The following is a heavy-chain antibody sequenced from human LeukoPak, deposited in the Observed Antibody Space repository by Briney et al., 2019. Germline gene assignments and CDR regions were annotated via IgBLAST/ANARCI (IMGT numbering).Heavy chain of an antibody. CDR2: IYYSGST. V-gene: IGHV4-59*01. Sequence: PSETLSLTCTVSGGSISSYYWSWIRQPPGKGLEWIGYIYYSGSTNYNTSLKSRVTISVDTSKNQFSLKLSSVTAADTAVYYCARDKEDSYFDIWGQGTMVTVSS. CDR3: ARDKEDSYFDI. D-gene: IGHD2-15*01. J-gene: IGHJ3*02. CDR1: GGSISSYY.